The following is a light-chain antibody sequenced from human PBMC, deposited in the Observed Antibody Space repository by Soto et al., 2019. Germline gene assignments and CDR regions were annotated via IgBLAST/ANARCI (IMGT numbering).Light chain of an antibody. CDR1: QSVTSSN. Sequence: EIVLTQSPGTLSLSPGQRGTLSCRASQSVTSSNLAWYQQKPGQAPRLLIYGASYRATGIPDRFSGSGSGTDFTLTISRLEPEDFAVYYCQQYSTSPTFGQGTKVDIK. CDR2: GAS. V-gene: IGKV3-20*01. CDR3: QQYSTSPT. J-gene: IGKJ1*01.